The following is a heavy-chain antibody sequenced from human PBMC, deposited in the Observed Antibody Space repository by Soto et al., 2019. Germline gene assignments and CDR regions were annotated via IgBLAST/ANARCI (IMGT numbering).Heavy chain of an antibody. CDR3: AREEDSGYDFEDY. D-gene: IGHD5-12*01. CDR2: INPSGGST. CDR1: GYSFTGYS. Sequence: GASVKVSCKASGYSFTGYSMHWVRQAPGQGLEWMGIINPSGGSTSYAQKFQGRVTMTRDTSTSTVYMELSSLRSEDTAVYYCAREEDSGYDFEDYWGQGTLVTVSS. J-gene: IGHJ4*02. V-gene: IGHV1-46*03.